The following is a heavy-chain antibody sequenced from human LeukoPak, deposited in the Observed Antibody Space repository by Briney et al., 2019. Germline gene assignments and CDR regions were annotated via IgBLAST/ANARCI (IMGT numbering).Heavy chain of an antibody. Sequence: SETPSLTCTVSGGSISSSSYYWGWIRQPPGKGLEWIGSVYYSGSTYYNPSLESRVTISVDTSKNQFSLKLSSVTAADTSIYYCAKHYMGSSYNRGLDYWGQGTLVTVSS. CDR1: GGSISSSSYY. V-gene: IGHV4-39*01. J-gene: IGHJ4*02. D-gene: IGHD3-10*01. CDR2: VYYSGST. CDR3: AKHYMGSSYNRGLDY.